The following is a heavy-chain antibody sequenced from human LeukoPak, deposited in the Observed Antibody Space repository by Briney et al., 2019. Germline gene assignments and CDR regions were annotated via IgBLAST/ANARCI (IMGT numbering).Heavy chain of an antibody. Sequence: SETLSLTCTVSGGSISSSSYYWGWIRQPPGKGLEWIGSIYYSGSTYYNPPLKSRVTISVDTSKNQFSLKLSSVTAADTAVYYCARVRAAMAYFDYWGQGTLVTVSS. V-gene: IGHV4-39*01. CDR1: GGSISSSSYY. CDR3: ARVRAAMAYFDY. D-gene: IGHD5-18*01. J-gene: IGHJ4*02. CDR2: IYYSGST.